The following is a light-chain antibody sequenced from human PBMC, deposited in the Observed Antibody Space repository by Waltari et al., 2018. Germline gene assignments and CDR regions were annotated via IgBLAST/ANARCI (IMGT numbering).Light chain of an antibody. J-gene: IGLJ1*01. CDR3: GSYTSSTTLA. CDR2: DVS. CDR1: SSDVGGYAY. Sequence: QSALPQPASVSGSPGQSITISCTGTSSDVGGYAYVSWYQQHPGKAPKLILYDVSNRPLEVSHRFSGSKSGNTASLTISGLQADDEAEYYCGSYTSSTTLAFGTGTKVTVL. V-gene: IGLV2-14*03.